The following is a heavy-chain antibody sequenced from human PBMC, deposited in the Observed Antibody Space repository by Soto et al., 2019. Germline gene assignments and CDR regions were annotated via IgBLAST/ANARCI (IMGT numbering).Heavy chain of an antibody. Sequence: PSETLSLTCTVSGGFISSYDWSWIRQPPGKGLEWIGYIYYSGSTNYNPSLKSRVTISVDTSKNQFSLKLSSVTAADTAVYYCAGGPTWYYYAAGGQGTLVTVSS. V-gene: IGHV4-59*01. CDR3: AGGPTWYYYAA. D-gene: IGHD3-10*01. CDR2: IYYSGST. CDR1: GGFISSYD. J-gene: IGHJ4*02.